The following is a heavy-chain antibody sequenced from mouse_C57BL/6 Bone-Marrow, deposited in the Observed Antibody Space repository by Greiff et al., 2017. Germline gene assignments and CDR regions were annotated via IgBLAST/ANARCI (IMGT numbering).Heavy chain of an antibody. Sequence: QVQLKESGPGLVLPSQSLSITCTVSGFSLTSYGVHWVSQSPGKGLEWLGVIWSGGSTDSNAAFISRLSISKDNSKSQVFFKMNSLQADDTAIYYCAAHYDYYAMYYWGQGTSVTVSS. D-gene: IGHD1-1*02. CDR1: GFSLTSYG. CDR3: AAHYDYYAMYY. CDR2: IWSGGST. V-gene: IGHV2-2*01. J-gene: IGHJ4*01.